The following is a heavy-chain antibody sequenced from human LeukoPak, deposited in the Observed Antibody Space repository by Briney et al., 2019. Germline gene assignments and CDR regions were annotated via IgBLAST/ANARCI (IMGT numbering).Heavy chain of an antibody. V-gene: IGHV1-8*01. J-gene: IGHJ6*02. Sequence: ASVKISCKASGDTFTSYDINWVRQATVQGLDWMGWMNPNSCNTGDAQKFQSRFTMTRNTSISTAYMELGSLRSEDTAVYYCAGVHYGFYGMDVWGQGTTVTVSS. CDR1: GDTFTSYD. CDR3: AGVHYGFYGMDV. CDR2: MNPNSCNT. D-gene: IGHD3-10*01.